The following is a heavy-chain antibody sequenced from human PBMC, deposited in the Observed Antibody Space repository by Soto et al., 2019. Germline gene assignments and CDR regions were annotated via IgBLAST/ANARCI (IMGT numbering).Heavy chain of an antibody. D-gene: IGHD5-18*01. CDR3: AREGKVGYRYGPLGY. J-gene: IGHJ4*03. Sequence: GGSLRLSCAASGFTFSSYGMHWVRQAPGKGLERVAVIWYDGSNKYYADSVKGRFTISRDNSKNTLYLQMNSLRAEDTAVYYCAREGKVGYRYGPLGYRGQGNLVTVSS. CDR1: GFTFSSYG. CDR2: IWYDGSNK. V-gene: IGHV3-33*01.